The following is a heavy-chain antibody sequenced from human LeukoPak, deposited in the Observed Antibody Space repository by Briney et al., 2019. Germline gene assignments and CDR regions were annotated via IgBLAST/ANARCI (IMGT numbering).Heavy chain of an antibody. V-gene: IGHV3-23*01. CDR1: GFTFSSYA. D-gene: IGHD3-3*01. J-gene: IGHJ2*01. CDR2: ISGSGGST. CDR3: ATGPSPLIRFRAYWYFDL. Sequence: GGSLRLSCAAFGFTFSSYAMSWVRQAPGKGLEWVSAISGSGGSTYYADSAKGRFTISRDNSKNTLYLQMNSLRGEDAAVYYCATGPSPLIRFRAYWYFDLWGRGTLVTVSS.